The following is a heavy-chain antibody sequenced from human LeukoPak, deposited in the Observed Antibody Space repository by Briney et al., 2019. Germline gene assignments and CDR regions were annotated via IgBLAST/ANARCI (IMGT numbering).Heavy chain of an antibody. D-gene: IGHD6-13*01. CDR1: GFTFSSYS. V-gene: IGHV3-48*04. J-gene: IGHJ4*02. Sequence: PGGSLRLSCAASGFTFSSYSMNWVRQAPGKGLEWVSYISSSSSTIYYADSVKGRFTISRDNAKNSLYLQMNSLRAEDTAVYYCARDVVRIAAAALSSFDYWGQGTLVTVSS. CDR3: ARDVVRIAAAALSSFDY. CDR2: ISSSSSTI.